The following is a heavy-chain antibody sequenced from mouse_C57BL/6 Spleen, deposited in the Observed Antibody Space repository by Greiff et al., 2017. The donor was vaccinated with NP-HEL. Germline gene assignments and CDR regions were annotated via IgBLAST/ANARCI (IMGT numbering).Heavy chain of an antibody. J-gene: IGHJ4*01. V-gene: IGHV1-82*01. Sequence: VQLQQSGPELVKPGASVKISCKASGYAFSSSWMNWVKQRPGTGLEWIGRIYPGDGDTNYNGKFKGKATLTADKSSSTAYMQLSSLTSEDSAVYFCARSQTAQEAMDYWGQGTSVTVSS. CDR2: IYPGDGDT. CDR1: GYAFSSSW. D-gene: IGHD3-2*02. CDR3: ARSQTAQEAMDY.